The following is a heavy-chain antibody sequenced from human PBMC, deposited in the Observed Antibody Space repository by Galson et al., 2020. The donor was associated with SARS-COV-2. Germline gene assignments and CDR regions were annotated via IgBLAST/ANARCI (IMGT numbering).Heavy chain of an antibody. D-gene: IGHD6-19*01. CDR2: IYWDDDK. J-gene: IGHJ6*02. V-gene: IGHV2-5*02. CDR3: ANRQYTRGSYDGLDL. CDR1: GLSLSTNGVG. Sequence: SGPTLVKPTETLTLTCTYSGLSLSTNGVGVGWLRQPPGKALEWLAIIYWDDDKRYSPSLKSRLTIARDTSNNQVVLTMTNMGPVDARTYYWANRQYTRGSYDGLDLWGQGTTVTVSS.